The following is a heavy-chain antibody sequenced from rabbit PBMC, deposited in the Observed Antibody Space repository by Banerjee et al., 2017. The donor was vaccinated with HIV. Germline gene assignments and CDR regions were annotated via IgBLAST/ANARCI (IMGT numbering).Heavy chain of an antibody. CDR3: ARGAPATL. V-gene: IGHV1S47*01. J-gene: IGHJ4*01. D-gene: IGHD6-1*01. CDR2: IYAGSSGTT. Sequence: EESGGGLVQPEGSLTLTCTASGFDFSSNAMCWVRQAPGKGLAWIACIYAGSSGTTYYASWAKGRFTISRSTSLNTVDLEMTSLTAADTATYFCARGAPATLWGPGTLVTVS. CDR1: GFDFSSNA.